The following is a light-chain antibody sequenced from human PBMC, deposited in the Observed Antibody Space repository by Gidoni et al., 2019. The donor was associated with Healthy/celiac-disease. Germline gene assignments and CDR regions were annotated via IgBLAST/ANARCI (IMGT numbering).Light chain of an antibody. J-gene: IGKJ1*01. CDR1: QSISSW. CDR2: KAS. V-gene: IGKV1-5*03. CDR3: QQYNSYSRX. Sequence: DIQMTQSPSTLSASVGDRVTITCRASQSISSWLAWYQQKPGKAPKLLIYKASSLESGVPSRFSGSGSGTEFTLTISSLQPDDFATYYCQQYNSYSRXFXQGTKVEIK.